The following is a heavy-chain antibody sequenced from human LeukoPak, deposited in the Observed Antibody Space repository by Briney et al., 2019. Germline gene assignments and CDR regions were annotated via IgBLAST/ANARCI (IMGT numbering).Heavy chain of an antibody. CDR1: GYTFTGYY. D-gene: IGHD3-9*01. J-gene: IGHJ4*02. Sequence: ASVKVSCKASGYTFTGYYMHWVRQAPGQGLEWMGWINPNSGGTNYAQKFQGRVTMTRDTSISTAYMELSRLRSDETAVYYCATSYTSVDILTGYYLDYWGQGTLVTVSS. CDR3: ATSYTSVDILTGYYLDY. V-gene: IGHV1-2*02. CDR2: INPNSGGT.